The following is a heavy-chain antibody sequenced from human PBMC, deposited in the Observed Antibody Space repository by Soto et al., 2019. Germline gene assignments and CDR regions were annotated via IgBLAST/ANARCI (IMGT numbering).Heavy chain of an antibody. Sequence: EVQLLESGGDLVQPGGSLRLSCAASGFTFSNHAMSWARQAPGKGLEWVSSISSSGSNTYYADSVKGRFTISRDNSKNTLYLEMNSLRVDDTAVYYCAKQVIRSCSSTVAYEYWGQGTQVTASS. J-gene: IGHJ4*02. CDR3: AKQVIRSCSSTVAYEY. CDR2: ISSSGSNT. D-gene: IGHD3-16*01. V-gene: IGHV3-23*01. CDR1: GFTFSNHA.